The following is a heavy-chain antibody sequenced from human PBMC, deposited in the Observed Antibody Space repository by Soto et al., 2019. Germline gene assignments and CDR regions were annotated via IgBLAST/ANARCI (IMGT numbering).Heavy chain of an antibody. CDR1: GFTFSSYD. CDR2: IGTAGDT. V-gene: IGHV3-13*01. Sequence: GGSLRLSCAASGFTFSSYDMHWVRQATGKGLEWVSAIGTAGDTYYPGSVKGRFTISRENAKNSLYLQMNSLRAGDTVVYYCERDRYYDILTGYYYYYGMDVWGQGTTVTVSS. CDR3: ERDRYYDILTGYYYYYGMDV. J-gene: IGHJ6*02. D-gene: IGHD3-9*01.